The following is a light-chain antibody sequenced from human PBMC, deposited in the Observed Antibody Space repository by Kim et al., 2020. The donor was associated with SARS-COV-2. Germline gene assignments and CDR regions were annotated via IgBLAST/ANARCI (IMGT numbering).Light chain of an antibody. Sequence: ASVGDTVTLTWRASQGIGSWLAWYQQKPGQAPKSLIYGASTLQSGVPSRFSGSGSGTDFTLTISNLQPEDCAVYYCQQYYSYPITFGQGTRLEIK. CDR3: QQYYSYPIT. CDR2: GAS. V-gene: IGKV1D-16*01. CDR1: QGIGSW. J-gene: IGKJ5*01.